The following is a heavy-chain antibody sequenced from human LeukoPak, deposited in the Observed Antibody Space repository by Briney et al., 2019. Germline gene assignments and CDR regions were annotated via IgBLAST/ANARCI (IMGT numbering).Heavy chain of an antibody. Sequence: SETLSLTCAVYGGSFSGYFWSWIRQPPGKGLERIGRIYTSGSTNYNPSLKSRVTISVDTSKNQFSLKLSSVTAADTAVYYCAREVVPAATFDYWGQGTLVTVSS. D-gene: IGHD2-2*01. CDR1: GGSFSGYF. CDR3: AREVVPAATFDY. V-gene: IGHV4-59*10. CDR2: IYTSGST. J-gene: IGHJ4*02.